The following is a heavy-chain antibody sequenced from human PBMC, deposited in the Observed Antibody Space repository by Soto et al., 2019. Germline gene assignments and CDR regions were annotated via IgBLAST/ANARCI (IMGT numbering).Heavy chain of an antibody. Sequence: SETQSLTCTVSGGSISSSSYYWGWIRQPPGKGLEWIGSIYYSGSTYYNPSLKSRVTISVDTSKNQFSLKLSSVTAADTAVYYCARARYYDSSGYGVWGQGTLVTVSS. CDR3: ARARYYDSSGYGV. J-gene: IGHJ4*02. CDR2: IYYSGST. V-gene: IGHV4-39*01. D-gene: IGHD3-22*01. CDR1: GGSISSSSYY.